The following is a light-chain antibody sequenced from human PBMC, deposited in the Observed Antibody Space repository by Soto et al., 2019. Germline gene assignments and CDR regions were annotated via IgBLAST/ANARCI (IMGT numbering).Light chain of an antibody. Sequence: EIVLTQSPATLSLSPGERATLSCRASQSVSSYLAWYQQKPGQAPRLLIYDASNRATGIPARFSGSGSGTDFTLTISSLEPEDFAVHYCQQRRTFGQGTKVEIK. CDR3: QQRRT. V-gene: IGKV3-11*01. CDR1: QSVSSY. CDR2: DAS. J-gene: IGKJ1*01.